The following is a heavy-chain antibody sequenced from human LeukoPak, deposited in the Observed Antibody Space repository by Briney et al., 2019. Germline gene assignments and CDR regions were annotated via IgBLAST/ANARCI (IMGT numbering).Heavy chain of an antibody. CDR1: GDSVSSNSAA. D-gene: IGHD4-17*01. Sequence: SQTLSLTCAISGDSVSSNSAAWNWIRQSPSRGLEWLGRTYYRSKWYNDYAVSVKSRITINPDTSKNQFSLQLNSVTPEDTAVYYCARDDYGDYGPSRYYYGMDVWGQGTTVTVFS. CDR2: TYYRSKWYN. J-gene: IGHJ6*02. V-gene: IGHV6-1*01. CDR3: ARDDYGDYGPSRYYYGMDV.